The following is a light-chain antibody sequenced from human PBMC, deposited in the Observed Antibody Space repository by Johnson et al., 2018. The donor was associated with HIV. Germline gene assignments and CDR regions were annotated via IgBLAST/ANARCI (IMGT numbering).Light chain of an antibody. Sequence: QSVLTQPPSVSAAPGQKVTISCSGSSSNIGNNYVSWYQQLPGTAPKLLIYDNNKRPSGIPDRFSGSKSGTSATLGITGLQTGDEADYYCGTWDSSLSAPGYVFVTGTKVTVL. V-gene: IGLV1-51*01. CDR2: DNN. CDR1: SSNIGNNY. CDR3: GTWDSSLSAPGYV. J-gene: IGLJ1*01.